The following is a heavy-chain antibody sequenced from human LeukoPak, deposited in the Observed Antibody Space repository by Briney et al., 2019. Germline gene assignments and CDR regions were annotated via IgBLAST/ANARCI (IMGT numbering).Heavy chain of an antibody. CDR2: IYHSGST. CDR1: GYSISSGYY. V-gene: IGHV4-38-2*01. D-gene: IGHD5-18*01. J-gene: IGHJ5*02. Sequence: SETLSLTCAVSGYSISSGYYWGWIRQPPGKGLEWIGSIYHSGSTYYNPSLKSRVTISVDTSKNQFSLKLASVTAADTAIYYCAKGAGGFSYYNWFDPWGQGTLVTVSS. CDR3: AKGAGGFSYYNWFDP.